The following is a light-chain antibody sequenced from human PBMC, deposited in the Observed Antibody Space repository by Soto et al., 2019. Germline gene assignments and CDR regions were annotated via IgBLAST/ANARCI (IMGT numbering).Light chain of an antibody. Sequence: SYELTQPPSVSVSPGQTASITCSGDKLGEKYVSWYQQKPGQSPVLVIYQDSKRPSGIPERFSGSNSGNTGTLTISGTQAMDEADYYCQAWDSSHVLFGGGTKLTVL. CDR2: QDS. CDR3: QAWDSSHVL. V-gene: IGLV3-1*01. CDR1: KLGEKY. J-gene: IGLJ2*01.